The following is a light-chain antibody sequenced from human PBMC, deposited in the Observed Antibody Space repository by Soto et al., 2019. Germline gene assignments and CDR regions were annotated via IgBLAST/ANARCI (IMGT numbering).Light chain of an antibody. CDR2: EVT. CDR1: SSDVGGYNY. CDR3: RSYAASNNFYFV. V-gene: IGLV2-8*01. J-gene: IGLJ3*02. Sequence: QSALTQPPSASGSPGQSVTISCTGTSSDVGGYNYVSWYQQYPGRAPKLIIYEVTKRPSGVPDRFSGSKSGNTASLTVSGLQAEDEADYYCRSYAASNNFYFVFGGGTKVTVL.